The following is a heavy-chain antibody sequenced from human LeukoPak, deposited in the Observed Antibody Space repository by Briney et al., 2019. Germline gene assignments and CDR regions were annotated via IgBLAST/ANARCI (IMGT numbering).Heavy chain of an antibody. CDR3: AKDMGDYYDSSGSIDY. V-gene: IGHV3-9*01. Sequence: PGGSLRLSCAASGFTFDDYAMHWVRHAPGKGAEWVSGISWNSGSIVYADSVKGRFTISRDNAKNSVYLQMNSLRAEDTALYYCAKDMGDYYDSSGSIDYWGQGTLVTVSS. CDR1: GFTFDDYA. CDR2: ISWNSGSI. D-gene: IGHD3-22*01. J-gene: IGHJ4*02.